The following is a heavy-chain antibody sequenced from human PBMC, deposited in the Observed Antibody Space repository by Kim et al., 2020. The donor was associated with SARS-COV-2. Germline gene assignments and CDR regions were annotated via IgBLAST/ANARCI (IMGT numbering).Heavy chain of an antibody. CDR3: ARGSHYDMDV. D-gene: IGHD1-26*01. Sequence: GGSLRLSCAASGFTFSSYGMHWVRRAPGKGLVWVSRINGDGSSITYADSVKGRFTISRDNAKNTLYLQMNSLRAEEETAVYYCARGSHYDMDVWGQGTTVTVSS. CDR2: INGDGSSI. J-gene: IGHJ6*02. V-gene: IGHV3-74*01. CDR1: GFTFSSYG.